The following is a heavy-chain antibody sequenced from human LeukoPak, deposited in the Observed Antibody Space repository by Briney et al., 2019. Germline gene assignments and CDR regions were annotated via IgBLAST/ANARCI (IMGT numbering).Heavy chain of an antibody. J-gene: IGHJ5*02. CDR2: ISYDGSNK. CDR3: ARDSRPYDYVWGKDWFDP. D-gene: IGHD3-16*01. Sequence: GGSLRLSCAASGFTFSSYSMHWVRQAPGKGLEWVAVISYDGSNKYYADSVKGRFTTSRDNSKSTLDLQMNSLRAEDTAVYYCARDSRPYDYVWGKDWFDPWGQGTLVTVSS. V-gene: IGHV3-30*03. CDR1: GFTFSSYS.